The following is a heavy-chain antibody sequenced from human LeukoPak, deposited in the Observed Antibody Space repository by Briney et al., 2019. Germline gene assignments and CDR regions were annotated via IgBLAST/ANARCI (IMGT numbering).Heavy chain of an antibody. CDR2: IYYSGST. J-gene: IGHJ3*02. CDR1: GGSISSSSYY. V-gene: IGHV4-39*01. D-gene: IGHD1-26*01. CDR3: ASSALGAFDI. Sequence: SETLSLTCTVSGGSISSSSYYWGWIRQPPGKGLEWIGSIYYSGSTYYNPSLKSRVTISVDTSKNQFSLKLSSVTAADTAVYYCASSALGAFDIWGQGTMVTVSS.